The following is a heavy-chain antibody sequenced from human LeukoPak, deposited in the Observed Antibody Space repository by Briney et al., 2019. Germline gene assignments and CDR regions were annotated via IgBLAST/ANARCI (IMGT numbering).Heavy chain of an antibody. CDR3: ATSFSRGWFDY. J-gene: IGHJ4*02. CDR2: IYYSGST. Sequence: PSETLSLTCTVSGGSISSYYWSWIRQPPGKGLEWIGYIYYSGSTNYNPSLKSRVTISVDTSKNQFSLKLSSVTAADTAVYYCATSFSRGWFDYWGQGTLVTVSS. D-gene: IGHD2-2*01. V-gene: IGHV4-59*01. CDR1: GGSISSYY.